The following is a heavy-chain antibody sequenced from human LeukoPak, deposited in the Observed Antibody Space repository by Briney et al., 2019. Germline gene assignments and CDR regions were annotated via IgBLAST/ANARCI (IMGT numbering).Heavy chain of an antibody. D-gene: IGHD6-19*01. Sequence: GASVKVSCKASGYTFTVFYMHWVRQAPGQGLEWMGWINPNSGGTNYTQKFQGRVTMTRDTSIRTVYMELRRLRSDDTAVYYCARDRAESQWLVRYWFDPWGQGTLVTVSS. CDR3: ARDRAESQWLVRYWFDP. CDR1: GYTFTVFY. CDR2: INPNSGGT. J-gene: IGHJ5*02. V-gene: IGHV1-2*02.